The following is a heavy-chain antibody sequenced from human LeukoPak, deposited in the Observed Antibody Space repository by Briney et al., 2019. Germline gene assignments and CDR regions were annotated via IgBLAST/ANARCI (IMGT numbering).Heavy chain of an antibody. CDR2: INSDGSTT. Sequence: RPGGSLRLSCAASGFTFSNAWMTWVRQAPGKGLVWVSRINSDGSTTTYADSVKGRFTISRDNAKNTLYLQMNGLRAEDTAVYYCTRGGVDHWGQGTLVTVSS. V-gene: IGHV3-74*01. CDR1: GFTFSNAW. D-gene: IGHD3-16*01. CDR3: TRGGVDH. J-gene: IGHJ4*02.